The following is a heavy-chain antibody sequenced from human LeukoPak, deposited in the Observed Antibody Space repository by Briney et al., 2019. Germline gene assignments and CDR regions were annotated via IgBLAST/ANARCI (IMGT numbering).Heavy chain of an antibody. CDR2: INPSSGGT. Sequence: ASVNVSCKASGYTFTGYYMHWVRQAPGQGLEWMGRINPSSGGTNYAQKFQGRVTMTRDTSISTAYMELSRLRSDDTAVYYCASFGMKTHDAFDIWGQGTMVTVSS. CDR1: GYTFTGYY. J-gene: IGHJ3*02. V-gene: IGHV1-2*06. CDR3: ASFGMKTHDAFDI. D-gene: IGHD3-3*01.